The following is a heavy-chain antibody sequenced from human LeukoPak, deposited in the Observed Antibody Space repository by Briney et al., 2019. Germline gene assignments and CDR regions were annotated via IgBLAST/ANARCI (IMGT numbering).Heavy chain of an antibody. D-gene: IGHD2-8*01. CDR2: INHSGST. CDR1: GGSFSGHY. Sequence: SETLSLTCAVYGGSFSGHYWSWIRQPPGKGLEWIGEINHSGSTNYNPSLKSRVTISVDTSKNQFSLKLSSVTAADTAVYYCATNGYYCMDVWGKGTTVTVSS. V-gene: IGHV4-34*01. CDR3: ATNGYYCMDV. J-gene: IGHJ6*03.